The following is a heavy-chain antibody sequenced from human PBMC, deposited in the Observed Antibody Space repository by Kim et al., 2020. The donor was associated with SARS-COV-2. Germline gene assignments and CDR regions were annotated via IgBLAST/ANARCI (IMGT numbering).Heavy chain of an antibody. Sequence: GGSLRLSCAASRFTFSSYAMKWVRQAPGKGLEWVSAISGSGGSTYYADSVKGRFTISRHNSKNTLYLQMNSLRADVTAVYYCAKGGTIHDYGEHFDYWGQGTVVTVSS. D-gene: IGHD4-17*01. CDR1: RFTFSSYA. J-gene: IGHJ4*02. CDR2: ISGSGGST. CDR3: AKGGTIHDYGEHFDY. V-gene: IGHV3-23*01.